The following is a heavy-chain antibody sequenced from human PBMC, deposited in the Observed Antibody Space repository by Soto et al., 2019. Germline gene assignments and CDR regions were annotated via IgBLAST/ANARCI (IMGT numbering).Heavy chain of an antibody. D-gene: IGHD2-15*01. J-gene: IGHJ3*02. CDR3: ARHRVVVAAYDAFDI. CDR2: IYPGDSDT. CDR1: GYNFTSYW. Sequence: PGESLKISYKGSGYNFTSYWIGWVRQMNGKGLEWMGIIYPGDSDTRYSPSFQGQVTISADKSISTAYLQWSSLKASDTAMYYCARHRVVVAAYDAFDIWGQGTIVTVSS. V-gene: IGHV5-51*01.